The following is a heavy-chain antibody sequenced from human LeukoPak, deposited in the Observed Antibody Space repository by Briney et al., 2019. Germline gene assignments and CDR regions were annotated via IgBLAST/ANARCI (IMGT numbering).Heavy chain of an antibody. Sequence: QASETLSLTCTVSGGSISSYYWSWIRQPPGKGLEWIGYIYYSGSTNYNPSLKSRVTISVDTSKNQFSLRLSSVTAADTAVYYCARPYSSGWYGVFHIWGQGTMVTVS. J-gene: IGHJ3*02. D-gene: IGHD6-19*01. V-gene: IGHV4-59*08. CDR3: ARPYSSGWYGVFHI. CDR2: IYYSGST. CDR1: GGSISSYY.